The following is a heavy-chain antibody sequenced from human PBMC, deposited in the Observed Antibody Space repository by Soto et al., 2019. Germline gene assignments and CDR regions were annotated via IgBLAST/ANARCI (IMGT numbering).Heavy chain of an antibody. CDR3: ARDVLGGMDV. V-gene: IGHV3-21*01. J-gene: IGHJ6*02. CDR2: ISSSSSYI. CDR1: GFTFSSYS. D-gene: IGHD3-16*01. Sequence: EVQLVESGGGLVKPGGSLRLSCAASGFTFSSYSMNWVRQAPGKGLEWVSSISSSSSYIYYADSVKGRFTISRDNAKNPLYLQMNSLRAEDTAVYYCARDVLGGMDVWGQGTTVTVSS.